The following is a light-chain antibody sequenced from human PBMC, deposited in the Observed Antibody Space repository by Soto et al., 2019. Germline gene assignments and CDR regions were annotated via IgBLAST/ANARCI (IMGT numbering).Light chain of an antibody. CDR3: QQFSSLPFT. CDR1: QSLTSN. CDR2: GAS. Sequence: EIVMTQSPATLSVSPGERVTLSCRASQSLTSNLAWYQQKPGQSPRLLFYGASTRATGIPARFSGSGSGTDFTLTISSLQSEDSALYYCQQFSSLPFTVSPGTRVHI. V-gene: IGKV3-15*01. J-gene: IGKJ3*01.